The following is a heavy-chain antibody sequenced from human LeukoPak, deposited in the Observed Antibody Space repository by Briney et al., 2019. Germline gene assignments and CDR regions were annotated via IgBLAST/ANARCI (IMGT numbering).Heavy chain of an antibody. J-gene: IGHJ4*02. CDR1: GFTFSSYG. CDR3: AGGLPPVMKNYFDY. V-gene: IGHV3-30*03. D-gene: IGHD4-11*01. Sequence: PGGSLRLSCAASGFTFSSYGMHWVRQAPGKGLEWVAVISYDGSNKYYADSVKGRFTISRDNSKNKLYLQMNSLRAKDTAMYYWAGGLPPVMKNYFDYWGQGTLVTVSS. CDR2: ISYDGSNK.